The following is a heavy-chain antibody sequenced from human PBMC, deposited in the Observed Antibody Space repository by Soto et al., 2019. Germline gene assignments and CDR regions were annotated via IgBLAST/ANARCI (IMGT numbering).Heavy chain of an antibody. V-gene: IGHV5-51*01. CDR3: ARHISNFRYYYHAMDV. J-gene: IGHJ6*02. Sequence: GESLKSSCEGAGDTFSAYWMGWVRQLAGKDSECMGTIHPADSHSTYSPASQGPATITVDKYTGTPYLQWNTLKPSDTAMYYCARHISNFRYYYHAMDVWGQGTTVTVSS. CDR2: IHPADSHS. D-gene: IGHD4-4*01. CDR1: GDTFSAYW.